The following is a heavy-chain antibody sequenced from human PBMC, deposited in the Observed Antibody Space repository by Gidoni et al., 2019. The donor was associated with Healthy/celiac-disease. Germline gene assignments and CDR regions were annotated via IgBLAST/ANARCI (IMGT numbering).Heavy chain of an antibody. V-gene: IGHV3-23*01. Sequence: EVQLLESGGGLVQPGGSLRLSCAASGFTFSSYAMSWGRQAAGKGLEWVSAISGSGGSTYYADSVKGRFTISRDNSKNTLYLQMNSLRAEDTAVYYCAKWAYSSSWLGGFDYWGQGTLVTVSS. J-gene: IGHJ4*02. D-gene: IGHD6-13*01. CDR2: ISGSGGST. CDR1: GFTFSSYA. CDR3: AKWAYSSSWLGGFDY.